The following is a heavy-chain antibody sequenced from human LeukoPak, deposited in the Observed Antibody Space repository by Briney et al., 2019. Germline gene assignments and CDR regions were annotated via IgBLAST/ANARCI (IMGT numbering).Heavy chain of an antibody. CDR2: IYHSGST. V-gene: IGHV4-30-2*01. Sequence: SETLSLTCTVSGGSISSGGYYWSWIRQPPGKGLEWIGYIYHSGSTYYNPSLKSRVTISVDRSKNQFSLKLSSVTAADTAVYYCARSGSYYPLDYWGQGTLVTVSS. D-gene: IGHD1-26*01. CDR3: ARSGSYYPLDY. J-gene: IGHJ4*02. CDR1: GGSISSGGYY.